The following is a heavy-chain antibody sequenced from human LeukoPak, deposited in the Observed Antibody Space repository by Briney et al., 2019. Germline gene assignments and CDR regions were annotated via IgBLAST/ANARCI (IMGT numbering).Heavy chain of an antibody. V-gene: IGHV3-74*01. CDR3: ARGGTVLRYFDWFPGMDV. Sequence: GGSLRLSCAASGFTFSSYWMHWVRQAPGKGLVWVSRINSDGSSTSYADSVKSRFTISRDNAKNTLYLQMNSLRAEDTAVYYCARGGTVLRYFDWFPGMDVWGKGTTVTVSS. J-gene: IGHJ6*03. CDR1: GFTFSSYW. CDR2: INSDGSST. D-gene: IGHD3-9*01.